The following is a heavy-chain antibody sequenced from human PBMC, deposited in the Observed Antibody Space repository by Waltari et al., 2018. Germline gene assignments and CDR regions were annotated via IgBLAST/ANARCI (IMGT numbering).Heavy chain of an antibody. CDR2: ISGSGGST. J-gene: IGHJ4*02. CDR3: AKAAKFLEWFADY. V-gene: IGHV3-23*01. Sequence: EVKRLESGGGLVQPGGSLRLSCAASGFTFSSYAMSWVRQAPGKGLVWVSAISGSGGSTYYADSVKVRFTISRDNSKNTLYLQMNSLRAEDTSVYYCAKAAKFLEWFADYWGQGTLVTVSS. CDR1: GFTFSSYA. D-gene: IGHD3-3*01.